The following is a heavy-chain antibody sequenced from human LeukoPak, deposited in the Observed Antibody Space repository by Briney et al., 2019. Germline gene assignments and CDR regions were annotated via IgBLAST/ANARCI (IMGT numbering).Heavy chain of an antibody. Sequence: PSETLSLTCTVSGGSISSGGYYWGWLRQHPGKGLEWIGYIYYSGSTYYNPSLKSRVTISVDTSKNQFSLKLSSVTAADTAVYYCARVPITMVRGLYYFDYWGQGTLVTVSS. CDR1: GGSISSGGYY. D-gene: IGHD3-10*01. CDR3: ARVPITMVRGLYYFDY. V-gene: IGHV4-31*03. CDR2: IYYSGST. J-gene: IGHJ4*02.